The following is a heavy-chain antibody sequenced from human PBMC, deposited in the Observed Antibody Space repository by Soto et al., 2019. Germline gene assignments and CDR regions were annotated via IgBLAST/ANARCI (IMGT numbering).Heavy chain of an antibody. CDR1: GGSIKVGGYY. CDR3: ARLAYSHYST. D-gene: IGHD5-12*01. Sequence: SETLSLTCTVSGGSIKVGGYYWGWIRQPPGKGLEWVATIYYSGTTYYNPSLKSRLTISLDTSRNQFSLDLTSVTAADTAVYYCARLAYSHYSTWGQGTLVTV. CDR2: IYYSGTT. J-gene: IGHJ4*02. V-gene: IGHV4-39*01.